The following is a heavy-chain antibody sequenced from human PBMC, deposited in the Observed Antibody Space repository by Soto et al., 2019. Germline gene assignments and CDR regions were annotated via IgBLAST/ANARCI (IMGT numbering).Heavy chain of an antibody. CDR3: AHSHSFGTVALPAPIHPGDVDLDS. V-gene: IGHV2-5*02. Sequence: QITLKESGPTLVKPTQTLTLTCTFSGFSLSTSGVTVGWIRQPPGKALEWLALIYWDDDKRSSPSLKNRLTITTDTSKNQVVLTITNMEPVDTATSHSAHSHSFGTVALPAPIHPGDVDLDSWAQRSPVTVTS. CDR1: GFSLSTSGVT. CDR2: IYWDDDK. J-gene: IGHJ4*02. D-gene: IGHD1-7*01.